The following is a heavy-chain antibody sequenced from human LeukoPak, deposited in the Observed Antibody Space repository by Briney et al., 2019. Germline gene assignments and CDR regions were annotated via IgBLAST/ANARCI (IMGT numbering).Heavy chain of an antibody. V-gene: IGHV4-34*01. CDR2: INHSGST. CDR3: AREMSGAGSSWYSGSFDY. Sequence: PSETLSLTCAVYGGSFRGYYWSWIRQPPGKGLEWIGEINHSGSTNYNPSLKSRVTVSVDTSKNQFSLKLSSVTAADTAVYYCAREMSGAGSSWYSGSFDYWGQGTLVTVSS. CDR1: GGSFRGYY. D-gene: IGHD6-13*01. J-gene: IGHJ4*02.